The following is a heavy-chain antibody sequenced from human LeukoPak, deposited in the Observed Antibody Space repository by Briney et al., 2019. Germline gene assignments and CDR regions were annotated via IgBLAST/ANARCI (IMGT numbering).Heavy chain of an antibody. D-gene: IGHD4-17*01. CDR1: GYTFTSYY. Sequence: ASVKVSCKASGYTFTSYYMHWVRQAPGQGLEWMGIINPSVGSTSYAQKFQGRVTITRDTSTSTAYMELSSLRSEDTAVYYCARGIMTTVTTIDYWGQGNLVTVSS. J-gene: IGHJ4*02. CDR3: ARGIMTTVTTIDY. V-gene: IGHV1-46*01. CDR2: INPSVGST.